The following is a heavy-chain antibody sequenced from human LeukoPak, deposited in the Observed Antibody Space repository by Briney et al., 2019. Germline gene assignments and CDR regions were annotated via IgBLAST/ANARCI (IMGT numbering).Heavy chain of an antibody. D-gene: IGHD3-3*01. CDR1: GGTFSSYA. Sequence: GSSVKVSCKASGGTFSSYAISWVRQAPGQGLESMGRIIPILGIANYAQKFQGRVTITADKSTSTAYMELSSLRSEDTAVYYCASSNYDSTVLHYWGQGTLVTVSS. CDR2: IIPILGIA. CDR3: ASSNYDSTVLHY. V-gene: IGHV1-69*04. J-gene: IGHJ4*02.